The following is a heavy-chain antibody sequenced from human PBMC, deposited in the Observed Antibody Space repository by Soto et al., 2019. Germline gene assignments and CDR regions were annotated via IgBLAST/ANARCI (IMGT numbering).Heavy chain of an antibody. V-gene: IGHV3-48*01. CDR1: GFTFSSYS. D-gene: IGHD4-17*01. CDR2: ISSSSSTI. J-gene: IGHJ3*02. Sequence: GGSLRLSCAASGFTFSSYSMNWVRQAPGKGLEWVSYISSSSSTIYYADSVKGRFTISRDNAKNSLYLQMNSLRAEDTAVYYCARNSYSPYYGGLRDAFDIWGQGTMVTVSS. CDR3: ARNSYSPYYGGLRDAFDI.